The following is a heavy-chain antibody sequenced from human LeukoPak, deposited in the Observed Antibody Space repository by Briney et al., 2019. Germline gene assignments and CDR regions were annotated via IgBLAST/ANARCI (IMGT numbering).Heavy chain of an antibody. D-gene: IGHD2/OR15-2a*01. CDR3: ARAFLTGSIDY. Sequence: SETLSLTCTVSGDSISSYYWSWIRQPPGKGLEWIGYIYYSGSTNYNPSLKSRVTISVDTSKNQFSLKLSSVTAADTAVYYCARAFLTGSIDYWGQGTLVTVSS. V-gene: IGHV4-59*01. CDR1: GDSISSYY. J-gene: IGHJ4*02. CDR2: IYYSGST.